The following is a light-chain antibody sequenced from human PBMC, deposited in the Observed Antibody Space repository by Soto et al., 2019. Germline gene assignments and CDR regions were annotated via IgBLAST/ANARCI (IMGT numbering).Light chain of an antibody. J-gene: IGKJ1*01. CDR2: DAS. CDR3: QQYNSWT. V-gene: IGKV1-5*02. CDR1: QSISSW. Sequence: DIQMTQSPLTLSASVGDRVTIICRASQSISSWLAWYQQKPGKAPKLLIYDASSLESGVPSRFSGSGSGTEFTLTISSLQPDDFATYYCQQYNSWTFGQGTKVDIK.